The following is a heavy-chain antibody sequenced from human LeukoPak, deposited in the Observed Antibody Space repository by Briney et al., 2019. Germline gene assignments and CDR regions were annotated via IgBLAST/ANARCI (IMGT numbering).Heavy chain of an antibody. D-gene: IGHD6-19*01. Sequence: SETLSLTCTVSGGSISSYYWSWIRQPPGKGLEWIGYIYYSGSSFYNPSLTSRATISVDTSKNQFSLKLTSVTAADTAVYYCARPQSSASRRAPFHIWGQGTKVTVSP. CDR3: ARPQSSASRRAPFHI. V-gene: IGHV4-59*01. J-gene: IGHJ3*02. CDR1: GGSISSYY. CDR2: IYYSGSS.